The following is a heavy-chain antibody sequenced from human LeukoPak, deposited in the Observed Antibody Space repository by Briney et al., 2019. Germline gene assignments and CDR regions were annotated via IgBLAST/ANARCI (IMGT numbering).Heavy chain of an antibody. CDR3: ASVRGQWLPLDY. CDR2: INHSGST. CDR1: GGSFSGYY. V-gene: IGHV4-34*01. J-gene: IGHJ4*02. Sequence: PSETLSLTCAVYGGSFSGYYWSWIRQPPGKGLEWIGEINHSGSTNYNPSLKSRVTISVDTSKNQFSLKLSSVTAADTAVYYCASVRGQWLPLDYWGQGTLVTVSS. D-gene: IGHD6-19*01.